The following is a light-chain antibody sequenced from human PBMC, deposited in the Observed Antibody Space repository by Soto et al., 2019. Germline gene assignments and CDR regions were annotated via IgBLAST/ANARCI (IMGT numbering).Light chain of an antibody. J-gene: IGLJ2*01. V-gene: IGLV2-14*01. Sequence: QSVVTQPAYVSGSPGQSITISCTGTSNDVGGYNYVSWYQQHPGKAPKLMIYEVSNRPSGVSNRFSGSKSGNTASLTISGLQAEDEANYYCSSYTSTITLVVFGGGTKLTVL. CDR3: SSYTSTITLVV. CDR1: SNDVGGYNY. CDR2: EVS.